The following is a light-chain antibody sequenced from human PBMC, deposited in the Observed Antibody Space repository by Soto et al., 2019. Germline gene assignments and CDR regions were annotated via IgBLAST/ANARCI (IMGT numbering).Light chain of an antibody. CDR3: TSYAGGNNV. J-gene: IGLJ1*01. CDR1: SSDVGGYNY. V-gene: IGLV2-8*01. CDR2: EVN. Sequence: QCALTQAPSESGSPGQSVTISCTGTSSDVGGYNYVSWYQQHPGKVPKLMVYEVNKRPSGVPDRFSGSKSGNTASLTVAGLQAEDEADYYCTSYAGGNNVFGTGTQLTVL.